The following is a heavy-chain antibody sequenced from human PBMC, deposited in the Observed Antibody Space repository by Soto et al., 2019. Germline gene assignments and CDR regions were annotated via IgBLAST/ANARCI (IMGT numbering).Heavy chain of an antibody. CDR3: ASDYVWGSYRSDAFDI. CDR2: KWDEGSNK. CDR1: GFTFSSYG. J-gene: IGHJ3*02. V-gene: IGHV3-33*01. Sequence: GGSLRLSCAASGFTFSSYGMHWVRQAPGKGLEWVAVKWDEGSNKYYADSVKGRFTISRDNSKNKLYLQMNSLRAEDTAVYYCASDYVWGSYRSDAFDIWGQGTMVTVSS. D-gene: IGHD3-16*02.